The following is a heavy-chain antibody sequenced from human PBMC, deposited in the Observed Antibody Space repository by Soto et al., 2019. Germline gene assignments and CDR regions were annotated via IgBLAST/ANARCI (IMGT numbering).Heavy chain of an antibody. CDR2: IDPSDSYT. CDR1: GSSFTSYW. Sequence: GASLKISCKGPGSSFTSYWISWVRQMPGKGLEWMGRIDPSDSYTNYHPSFQGHVTISADKSISTAYLQWSSLKASDTAMYYCATGYCSSTSCHYYYYGMDVWGQGTTVTVSS. D-gene: IGHD2-2*01. J-gene: IGHJ6*02. V-gene: IGHV5-10-1*01. CDR3: ATGYCSSTSCHYYYYGMDV.